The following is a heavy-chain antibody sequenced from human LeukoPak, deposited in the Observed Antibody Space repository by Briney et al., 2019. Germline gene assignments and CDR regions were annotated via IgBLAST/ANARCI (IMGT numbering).Heavy chain of an antibody. CDR2: IKPYSGDT. CDR1: GYTFTGYH. CDR3: ARHLYSISSFDS. Sequence: GASVKVSCKASGYTFTGYHLHWVRQAPGQGLEWMGRIKPYSGDTNYAQKFQGRVSMTRDTSTSTAYLQWTSLQVSDTALYYCARHLYSISSFDSWGQGTLVIVSS. J-gene: IGHJ5*01. V-gene: IGHV1-2*02. D-gene: IGHD6-13*01.